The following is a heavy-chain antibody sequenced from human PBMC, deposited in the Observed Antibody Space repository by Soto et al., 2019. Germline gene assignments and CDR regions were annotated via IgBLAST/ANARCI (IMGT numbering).Heavy chain of an antibody. CDR1: GFSLTTSGVG. J-gene: IGHJ4*02. CDR3: AHRVLRTVFGLVTTTAIYFDF. CDR2: IYWDDDK. Sequence: QITLNESGPTQVKPRQTLTLTCTFSGFSLTTSGVGVGWIRQSPGKAPEWLALIYWDDDKRYSPSLKSRLTLTKDTSKSQLVLTMADLDPADTATYYCAHRVLRTVFGLVTTTAIYFDFWGQGTPVAVSS. V-gene: IGHV2-5*02. D-gene: IGHD3-3*01.